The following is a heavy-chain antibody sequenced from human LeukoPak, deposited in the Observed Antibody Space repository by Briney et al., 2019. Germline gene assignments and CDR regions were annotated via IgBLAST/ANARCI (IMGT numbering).Heavy chain of an antibody. Sequence: PSETLSLTCTASGVSISNNYWYWIRQPPGEGLECPGYIYYSGSTNYNTSLESRVTISVDTSKNQLSLKLSSVTAADTAVYYCARDRRLWFGEWRFARCGQGTLVTVSS. CDR3: ARDRRLWFGEWRFAR. J-gene: IGHJ5*02. V-gene: IGHV4-59*01. D-gene: IGHD3-10*01. CDR1: GVSISNNY. CDR2: IYYSGST.